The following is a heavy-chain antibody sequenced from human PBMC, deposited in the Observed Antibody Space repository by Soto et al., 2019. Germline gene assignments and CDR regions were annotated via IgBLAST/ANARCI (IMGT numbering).Heavy chain of an antibody. V-gene: IGHV3-73*01. J-gene: IGHJ6*02. CDR1: GLTFSGSA. CDR3: TRETTVYYYYGMDV. D-gene: IGHD4-4*01. Sequence: GGSLRLSCAASGLTFSGSAMHWVRQASGKGLEWVGRIRSKANSYATAYAASVKGRFTISRDDSKNTAYLQMNSLKTEDTAVYYCTRETTVYYYYGMDVWGQGTTVTVSS. CDR2: IRSKANSYAT.